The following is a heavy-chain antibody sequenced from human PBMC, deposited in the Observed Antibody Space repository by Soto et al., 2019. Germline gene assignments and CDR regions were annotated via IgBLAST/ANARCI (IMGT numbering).Heavy chain of an antibody. CDR3: ARGVFETFYAKPRYYCYRMDV. CDR2: IYDTWSP. J-gene: IGHJ6*01. CDR1: GDSITGYQ. D-gene: IGHD2-21*02. Sequence: QAQLQESGPGLVKPSETLSLTCTVPGDSITGYQWSWIRQPPGKGLEWMGHIYDTWSPNYNPSLDIRLTVSVDTANIRFSLRLSSVTAADTAVYFCARGVFETFYAKPRYYCYRMDVWGKGTTVTVSP. V-gene: IGHV4-59*01.